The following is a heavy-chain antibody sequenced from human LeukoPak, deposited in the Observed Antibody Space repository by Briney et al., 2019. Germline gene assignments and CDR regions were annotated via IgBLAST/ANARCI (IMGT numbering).Heavy chain of an antibody. CDR3: ARHGANRQQLVMAFDI. J-gene: IGHJ3*02. Sequence: PSETLSLTCTVSGGSISSYYWSWIRQPPGKGLEWIGHIYYSRSTNYNPSLKSRVTISIDTSKNQFSLKVNSVTAADTAVYYCARHGANRQQLVMAFDIWGQGTMVTVSS. V-gene: IGHV4-59*08. CDR1: GGSISSYY. D-gene: IGHD6-13*01. CDR2: IYYSRST.